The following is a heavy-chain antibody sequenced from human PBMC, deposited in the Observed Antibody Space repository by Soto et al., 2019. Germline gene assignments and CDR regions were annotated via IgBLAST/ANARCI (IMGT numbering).Heavy chain of an antibody. Sequence: EVQLLESGGGLVQPGGSLRLSCAASGFTFSSYAMSWVRQAPGKGLEWVSASGSGGNTYYADSVKGRFTVSRDNSKNTLYLQMNRLRAEDTAVYSCAQPIAAAVIVYWGQGTLVTVS. J-gene: IGHJ4*02. CDR2: SGSGGNT. D-gene: IGHD6-13*01. V-gene: IGHV3-23*01. CDR3: AQPIAAAVIVY. CDR1: GFTFSSYA.